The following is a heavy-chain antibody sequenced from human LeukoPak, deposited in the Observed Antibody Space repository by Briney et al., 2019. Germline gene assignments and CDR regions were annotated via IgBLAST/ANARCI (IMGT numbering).Heavy chain of an antibody. CDR2: IIPILGIA. V-gene: IGHV1-69*04. CDR1: GCTSSSYA. CDR3: ARVARDGYNILPAPQWYDY. D-gene: IGHD5-24*01. J-gene: IGHJ4*02. Sequence: ASVKVSCKASGCTSSSYAISWVRQAPGQGLEWMGRIIPILGIANYAQKFQGRVTITADKSTSTAYMELSSLRSEDTAVYYCARVARDGYNILPAPQWYDYWGQGTLVTVSS.